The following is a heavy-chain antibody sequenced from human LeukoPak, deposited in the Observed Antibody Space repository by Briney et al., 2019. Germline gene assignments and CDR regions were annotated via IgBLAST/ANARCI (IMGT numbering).Heavy chain of an antibody. J-gene: IGHJ4*02. D-gene: IGHD1-14*01. V-gene: IGHV3-43*02. Sequence: GGSLRLSCAVSGVTFDDYAMHWVRQAPGQGLEWVSLISGDGATTYYADSVKGRFTISRDNSKNSLYLQMNSLRTEDTALYYCAKTPPSYGRWGQGTLVTVSS. CDR3: AKTPPSYGR. CDR1: GVTFDDYA. CDR2: ISGDGATT.